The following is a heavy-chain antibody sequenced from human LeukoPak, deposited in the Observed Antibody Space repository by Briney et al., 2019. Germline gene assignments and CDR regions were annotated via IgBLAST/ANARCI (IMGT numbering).Heavy chain of an antibody. CDR3: ASCSTSCYTQPRVFAFDI. J-gene: IGHJ3*02. V-gene: IGHV1-46*01. D-gene: IGHD2-2*02. Sequence: ASVKVSCKASGYTFTSYYMHWVRQAPGQGLEWMGIINPSGGSTSYAQKFQGRVTMTRDTSTSTVYMELSSLRSEDTAVYYCASCSTSCYTQPRVFAFDIWGQGTMVTVSS. CDR2: INPSGGST. CDR1: GYTFTSYY.